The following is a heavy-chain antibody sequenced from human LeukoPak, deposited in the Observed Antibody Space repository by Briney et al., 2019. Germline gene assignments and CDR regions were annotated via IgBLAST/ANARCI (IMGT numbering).Heavy chain of an antibody. J-gene: IGHJ4*02. V-gene: IGHV4-34*01. Sequence: SETLSLTCAVSGGPFSGYFWSWIRQSSGKGLEWIGEIHNSGTTNYNPSLNSRVTISEDTSKNQFYLNLSSVTAADTAVCYCARRYYYNLGSFPFDFWGQGTLVTVSS. D-gene: IGHD3-10*01. CDR2: IHNSGTT. CDR1: GGPFSGYF. CDR3: ARRYYYNLGSFPFDF.